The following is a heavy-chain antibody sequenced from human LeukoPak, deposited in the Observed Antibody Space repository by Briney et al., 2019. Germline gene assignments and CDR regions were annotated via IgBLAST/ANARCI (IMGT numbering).Heavy chain of an antibody. CDR1: GVSFSTDA. Sequence: PGGSLRLSCAASGVSFSTDATSYVRHAPGERREWVSAIIVIVDSTYYADSVKGRFTISRDNSKNTLYLQMDSLRAEDTAVNYCVKGSYYESSGHYYFDYWGQGILVTVSS. V-gene: IGHV3-23*01. D-gene: IGHD3-22*01. CDR3: VKGSYYESSGHYYFDY. J-gene: IGHJ4*02. CDR2: IIVIVDST.